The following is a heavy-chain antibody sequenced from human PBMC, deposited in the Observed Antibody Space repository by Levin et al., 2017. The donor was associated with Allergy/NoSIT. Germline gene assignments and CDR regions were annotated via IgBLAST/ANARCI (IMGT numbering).Heavy chain of an antibody. CDR1: GFTFSSSA. CDR2: ISTGSEFI. CDR3: PKGGVQLAYSFDS. Sequence: LSLTCAVSGFTFSSSAMSWVRQAPGKGLEWVSAISTGSEFIFYADSVNCLFTLSRDNSKDRLYLQMSSLRVEDTAGYYCPKGGVQLAYSFDSWGQGALVTVSS. D-gene: IGHD6-13*01. V-gene: IGHV3-23*01. J-gene: IGHJ4*02.